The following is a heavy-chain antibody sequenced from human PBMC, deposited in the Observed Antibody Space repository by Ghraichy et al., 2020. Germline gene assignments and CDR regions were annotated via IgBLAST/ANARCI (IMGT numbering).Heavy chain of an antibody. D-gene: IGHD1-14*01. V-gene: IGHV4-4*07. J-gene: IGHJ4*02. CDR2: VYTTGKT. CDR3: VGAPAGTYHFDF. CDR1: GGSLSNYY. Sequence: LSLTCTVSGGSLSNYYWNWIRQSAEKGLEWIGRVYTTGKTNYSPSLNRRLTMSLDTSSNQLTLQLTSVTAADTAVYYCVGAPAGTYHFDFWGQGTLVTVSS.